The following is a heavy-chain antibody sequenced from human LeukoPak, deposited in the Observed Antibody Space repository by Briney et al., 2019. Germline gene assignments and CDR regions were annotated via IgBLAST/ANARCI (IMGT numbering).Heavy chain of an antibody. CDR2: ISYDGSNK. J-gene: IGHJ6*03. V-gene: IGHV3-30*03. Sequence: PGGSLRLSCAASGFTLSSYGMHWVRQAPGKGLEWVAIISYDGSNKYYTDSVKGRFTISRDASKNTLYLQMNSLRPEDTAVYFCARRDYYFYSMDVWGKGTTVTVSS. CDR3: ARRDYYFYSMDV. CDR1: GFTLSSYG.